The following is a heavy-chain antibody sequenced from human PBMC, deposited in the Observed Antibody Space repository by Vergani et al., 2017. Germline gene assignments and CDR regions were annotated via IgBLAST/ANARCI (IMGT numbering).Heavy chain of an antibody. CDR3: ARDLLGWYFDL. CDR1: GFTFSSYG. V-gene: IGHV3-33*01. Sequence: QVQLVESGGGVVQPGRSLRLSCAASGFTFSSYGMHWVRQAPGKGLEWVAVIWYDGSNKYYADSVKGRFTISRDNSKNTLYLQMNSLRAEDTAVYYCARDLLGWYFDLWGRGTLVTVSS. J-gene: IGHJ2*01. CDR2: IWYDGSNK. D-gene: IGHD3-16*01.